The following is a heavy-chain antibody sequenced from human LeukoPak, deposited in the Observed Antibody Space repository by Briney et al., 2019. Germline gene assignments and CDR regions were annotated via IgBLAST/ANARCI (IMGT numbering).Heavy chain of an antibody. CDR2: IYYSGST. Sequence: SETLSLTCTVSGGSISSYYWSWIRQPPGKGLEWIGYIYYSGSTNYNPSLKSRVTISVDTSKNQFSLKLSSVTAADTAVYYCARVRSGPYYYYMDVWGKGTTVTVSS. V-gene: IGHV4-59*01. D-gene: IGHD3-10*01. CDR1: GGSISSYY. CDR3: ARVRSGPYYYYMDV. J-gene: IGHJ6*03.